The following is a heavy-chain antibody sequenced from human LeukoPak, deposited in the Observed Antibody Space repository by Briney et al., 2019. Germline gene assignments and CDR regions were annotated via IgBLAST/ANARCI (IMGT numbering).Heavy chain of an antibody. V-gene: IGHV5-51*01. J-gene: IGHJ4*02. Sequence: GESLKISCKGSGYSFTSYWIGWVRQMPGKGLEWMGIIYPGDSDTRYSPSFQGQVTISADKSISTAYLQWSSLKASDTAMYYCARLGIVYYDFWSGYFDYWGQGTLVTVSS. CDR2: IYPGDSDT. CDR1: GYSFTSYW. D-gene: IGHD3-3*01. CDR3: ARLGIVYYDFWSGYFDY.